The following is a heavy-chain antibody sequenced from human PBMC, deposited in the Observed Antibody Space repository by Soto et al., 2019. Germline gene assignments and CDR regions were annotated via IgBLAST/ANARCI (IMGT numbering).Heavy chain of an antibody. J-gene: IGHJ4*01. D-gene: IGHD3-10*02. CDR2: IYHRGTS. CDR3: ARGPLDVLLLPAVTVPTYLDD. Sequence: PSETLSLTCAVSGGSITSVHYSWGWIRKPPGKGLEWFGYIYHRGTSCNNPSLKRRVTISVDWSKNQISLKLSSVTAADTAVYYCARGPLDVLLLPAVTVPTYLDDWGHGTLVTVSS. V-gene: IGHV4-30-2*01. CDR1: GGSITSVHYS.